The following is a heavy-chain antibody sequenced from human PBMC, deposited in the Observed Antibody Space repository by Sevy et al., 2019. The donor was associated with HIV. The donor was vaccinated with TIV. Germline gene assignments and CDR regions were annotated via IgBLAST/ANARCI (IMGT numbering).Heavy chain of an antibody. D-gene: IGHD2-2*01. CDR2: ISGSGGST. CDR3: ASPIIVVVPAAPTIDY. V-gene: IGHV3-23*01. CDR1: GFTFSSYA. Sequence: GGSLRLSCAASGFTFSSYAMSWVRHAPGKGLEWVSAISGSGGSTYYADSVKGRFTISRDNSKNTLYLQMNSLRAEDTAVYYCASPIIVVVPAAPTIDYWGQGTLVTVSS. J-gene: IGHJ4*02.